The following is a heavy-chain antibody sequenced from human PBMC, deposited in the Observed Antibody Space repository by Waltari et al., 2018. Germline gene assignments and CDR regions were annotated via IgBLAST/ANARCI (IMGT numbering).Heavy chain of an antibody. CDR3: AKVLTTGTVAFDS. J-gene: IGHJ3*02. D-gene: IGHD1-7*01. CDR2: ISYCGVT. V-gene: IGHV4-38-2*01. CDR1: GDSPSSIWF. Sequence: QVQLRESGPGLGKPSGTLSPTCVVSGDSPSSIWFWGWIRQSPETGREWIGNISYCGVTYDRPSLKSRFFISIDTPRRQFSLKMTSLTAADTAVYYCAKVLTTGTVAFDSWGQGTLVTVSS.